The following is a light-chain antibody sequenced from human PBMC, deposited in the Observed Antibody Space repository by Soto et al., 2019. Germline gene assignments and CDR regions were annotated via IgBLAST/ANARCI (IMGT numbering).Light chain of an antibody. CDR1: QSISSW. J-gene: IGKJ1*01. Sequence: DIKMTQSPSTLSASVGDRVTITCRASQSISSWLAWYQRKPGKAPKLLIYKASSLESGVPSRFSGSGSGTEFTLTISSLQPDDFATYYCQQYNSSPTFGQGTKVEIK. V-gene: IGKV1-5*03. CDR2: KAS. CDR3: QQYNSSPT.